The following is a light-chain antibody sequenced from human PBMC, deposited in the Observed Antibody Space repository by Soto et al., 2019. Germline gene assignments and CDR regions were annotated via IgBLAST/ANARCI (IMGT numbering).Light chain of an antibody. CDR1: SSDVGNYNL. J-gene: IGLJ2*01. V-gene: IGLV2-23*03. CDR3: CSYAGSFTFDV. Sequence: QSVLTQPASVSGSPGQSITISCTGTSSDVGNYNLVSWYQQFPGKAPKLLIYEGRRRPSGVSNRFSGSKSGNTASLTISGLQAEDEADYYCCSYAGSFTFDVFGGGTKLTVL. CDR2: EGR.